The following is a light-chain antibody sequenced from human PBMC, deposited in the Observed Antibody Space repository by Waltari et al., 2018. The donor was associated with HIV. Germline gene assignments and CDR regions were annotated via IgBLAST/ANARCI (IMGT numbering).Light chain of an antibody. CDR1: QNINSW. CDR3: QQYNIDVYT. Sequence: DIRMTQFPSTLSASVGARVTITCRASQNINSWLAWYQQVPGKAPRLLIHKASNLEYGVPSRFSGGGSGTEFNLTIDSLQPDDFATYYCQQYNIDVYTFGQGTKV. V-gene: IGKV1-5*03. J-gene: IGKJ3*01. CDR2: KAS.